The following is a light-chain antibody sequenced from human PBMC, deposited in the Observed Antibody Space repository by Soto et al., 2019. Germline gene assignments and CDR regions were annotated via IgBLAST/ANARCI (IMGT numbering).Light chain of an antibody. Sequence: DIQLTQSPSFLSASVVDRVTITCRASQGISSYLAWYQQKPGKAPKLLIYAASTLQSGVPSRFSSSGSGTEFTLTISSLQPEDFATYYCQQLNSYPWTFGQGTKVEIK. CDR2: AAS. J-gene: IGKJ1*01. CDR3: QQLNSYPWT. V-gene: IGKV1-9*01. CDR1: QGISSY.